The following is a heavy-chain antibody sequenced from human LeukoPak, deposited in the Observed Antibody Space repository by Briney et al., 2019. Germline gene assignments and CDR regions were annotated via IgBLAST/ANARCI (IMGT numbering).Heavy chain of an antibody. Sequence: GGSLRLSCAASGFGFNDSAMTWVRQAPGKGLEWVSLISSSGANTYYADSVKGRFTISRDSSKNTLFLQMNSLRAEDTAMYYCVKDIQVTYWGQGTLVTVSS. D-gene: IGHD4-23*01. CDR1: GFGFNDSA. CDR3: VKDIQVTY. V-gene: IGHV3-23*01. CDR2: ISSSGANT. J-gene: IGHJ4*02.